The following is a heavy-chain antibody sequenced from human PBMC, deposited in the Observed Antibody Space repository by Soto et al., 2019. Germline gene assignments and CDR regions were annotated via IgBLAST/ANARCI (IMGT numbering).Heavy chain of an antibody. CDR1: GFTFSSYA. CDR3: AKDKGASHRGPFDY. V-gene: IGHV3-23*01. D-gene: IGHD2-2*01. CDR2: ISGSGGST. Sequence: PGGSLRLSCAASGFTFSSYAMNWVRQGPGKGLEWVSVISGSGGSTYYADSVKGRFTISRDNSKNTLYLQMNSLRAEDTAVYYCAKDKGASHRGPFDYWGQGSLVTVSS. J-gene: IGHJ4*02.